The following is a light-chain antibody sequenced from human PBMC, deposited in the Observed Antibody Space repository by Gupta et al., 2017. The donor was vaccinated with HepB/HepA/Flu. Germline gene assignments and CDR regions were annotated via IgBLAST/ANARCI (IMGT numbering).Light chain of an antibody. V-gene: IGLV1-47*01. CDR1: SSNIRTYN. J-gene: IGLJ2*01. Sequence: QSVLTQPPSASGTPGQRVTILCSGSSSNIRTYNVSWYQQVPGTAPQLLIYRNNQRPSGVPDRFSGSKSGTSASLAISGLRSEDEADYYCAAWDDSLWGLFGGGTKLTVL. CDR3: AAWDDSLWGL. CDR2: RNN.